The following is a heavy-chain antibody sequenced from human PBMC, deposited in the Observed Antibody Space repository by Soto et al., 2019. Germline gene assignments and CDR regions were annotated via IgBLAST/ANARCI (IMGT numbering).Heavy chain of an antibody. J-gene: IGHJ5*02. CDR1: GGSISSYY. Sequence: SETLSLTCTVSGGSISSYYWSWIRQPPGKGLEWIGYIYYSGSTNYNPSLKSRVTISVDTSKNQFSLKLSSVTAADTAVYYCARSLPAVAGPNWFDPWGQGTLVTVSS. D-gene: IGHD6-19*01. CDR3: ARSLPAVAGPNWFDP. CDR2: IYYSGST. V-gene: IGHV4-59*08.